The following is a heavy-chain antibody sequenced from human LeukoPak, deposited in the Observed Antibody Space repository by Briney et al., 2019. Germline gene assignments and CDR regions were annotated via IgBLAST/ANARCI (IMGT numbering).Heavy chain of an antibody. CDR1: GGSISSSSYY. J-gene: IGHJ4*02. V-gene: IGHV4-39*01. CDR2: IYYSGST. D-gene: IGHD6-13*01. CDR3: ARGDPDIAAAPLVAFDY. Sequence: PSETLSLTCTVSGGSISSSSYYWGWIRQPPGKGLEWIGSIYYSGSTYYNPSLKSQFTISVDTSKNQFSLKLSSVTAADTAVYYCARGDPDIAAAPLVAFDYWGQGTLVTVSS.